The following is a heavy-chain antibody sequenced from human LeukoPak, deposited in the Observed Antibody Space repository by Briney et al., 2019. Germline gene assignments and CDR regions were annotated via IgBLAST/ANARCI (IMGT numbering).Heavy chain of an antibody. CDR1: GFTFSSYT. Sequence: PGGSLTLSCAAPGFTFSSYTMNWVRQAPGKGLEWVSTISGSGGATYYADSVKGRFTTSRDSSKNTLYLQMNSLRAEDTAIYYCAKDKELSLGDDRHYWGQGTLVTVSS. CDR2: ISGSGGAT. J-gene: IGHJ4*02. CDR3: AKDKELSLGDDRHY. V-gene: IGHV3-23*01. D-gene: IGHD3-16*01.